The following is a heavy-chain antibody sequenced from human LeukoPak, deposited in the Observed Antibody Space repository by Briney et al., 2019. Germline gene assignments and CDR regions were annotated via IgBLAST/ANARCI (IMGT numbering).Heavy chain of an antibody. CDR2: IIPIFGTA. CDR1: GGTFSSYA. J-gene: IGHJ4*02. Sequence: ASVKVSCKASGGTFSSYAISWVRQAPGQGLEWMGGIIPIFGTANYAQKFQGRVTITADKSTSTAYMELSSLRSEDTAVYYCARGRTSKNPYYFDYWGQGTLVTVSS. V-gene: IGHV1-69*06. D-gene: IGHD1-14*01. CDR3: ARGRTSKNPYYFDY.